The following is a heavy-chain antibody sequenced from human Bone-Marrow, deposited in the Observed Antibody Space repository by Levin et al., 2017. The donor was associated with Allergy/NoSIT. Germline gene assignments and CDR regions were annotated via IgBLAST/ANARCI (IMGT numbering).Heavy chain of an antibody. CDR3: SRDLHFTYGICGYHIYSMGV. CDR2: ISSGSSGSRI. D-gene: IGHD2-8*01. Sequence: GGSLRLSCAASGFTFSSYSMNWVRQAPGKGLEWVAYISSGSSGSRISYGGSARGRFTISRDNARKSVYLQMNSLRDEDTAVYYCSRDLHFTYGICGYHIYSMGVWGQGTTVTVS. J-gene: IGHJ6*02. V-gene: IGHV3-48*02. CDR1: GFTFSSYS.